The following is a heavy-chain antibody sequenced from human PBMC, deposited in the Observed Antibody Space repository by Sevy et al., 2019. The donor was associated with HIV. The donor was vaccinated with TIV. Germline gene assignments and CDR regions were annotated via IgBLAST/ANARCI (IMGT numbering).Heavy chain of an antibody. D-gene: IGHD3-16*02. CDR2: ISSSGSTI. CDR3: ARDGDYDYVWGSYRYPRYFDY. CDR1: GFTFSDYY. J-gene: IGHJ4*02. Sequence: GGSLRLSCAASGFTFSDYYMSWIRQAPGKGLEWVSYISSSGSTIYYADSVKGRFTISRDNAKNSLYLQMNSLRAEDTAVYYCARDGDYDYVWGSYRYPRYFDYWGQGTLVTVSS. V-gene: IGHV3-11*01.